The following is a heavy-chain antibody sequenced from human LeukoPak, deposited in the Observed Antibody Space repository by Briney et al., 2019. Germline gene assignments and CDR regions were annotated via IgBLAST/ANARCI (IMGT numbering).Heavy chain of an antibody. CDR1: GGSFSGYY. CDR2: INHSGST. Sequence: SETLSLTCAVYGGSFSGYYWSWIRQPPGKGLEWIGEINHSGSTNYNPSLKSRVTISVDTSKNQFSPKLSSVTAADTAVYYCARGRRYFYFQHWGQGTLVTVSS. V-gene: IGHV4-34*01. D-gene: IGHD3-9*01. J-gene: IGHJ1*01. CDR3: ARGRRYFYFQH.